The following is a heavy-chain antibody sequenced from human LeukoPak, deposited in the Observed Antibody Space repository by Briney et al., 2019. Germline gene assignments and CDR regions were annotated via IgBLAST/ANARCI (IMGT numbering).Heavy chain of an antibody. CDR3: ARTVVVVAATPLDYFDY. Sequence: SETLSLTCTVSGGSISSGGYYWSWIRQHPGKGLEWIGYIYCSGSTYYNPSLKSRVTISVDTPKNQFSLKLSSVTAADTAVYYCARTVVVVAATPLDYFDYWGQGTLVTVSS. V-gene: IGHV4-31*03. J-gene: IGHJ4*02. D-gene: IGHD2-15*01. CDR1: GGSISSGGYY. CDR2: IYCSGST.